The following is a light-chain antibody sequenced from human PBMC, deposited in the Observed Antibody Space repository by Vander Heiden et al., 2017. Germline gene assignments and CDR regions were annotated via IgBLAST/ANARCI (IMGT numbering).Light chain of an antibody. CDR3: CSYAGSSTYVV. Sequence: QSALTQPASVSGSPGQSITISCTGTSSDVGSYNLVSWYQQHPGKAPKLMIYEGSKRPSGVSNRFSGSKSGNTASLTISGLQAEDEADYYCCSYAGSSTYVVCGGGTKLTGL. CDR1: SSDVGSYNL. V-gene: IGLV2-23*01. CDR2: EGS. J-gene: IGLJ2*01.